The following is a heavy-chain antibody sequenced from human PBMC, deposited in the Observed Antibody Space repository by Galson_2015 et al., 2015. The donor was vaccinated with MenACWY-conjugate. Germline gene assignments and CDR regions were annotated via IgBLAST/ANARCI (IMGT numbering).Heavy chain of an antibody. D-gene: IGHD5-18*01. CDR2: IIPIFGTA. J-gene: IGHJ4*02. Sequence: SVKVSCKASGGSFSNHIISWVRQTPGQGLEWMGGIIPIFGTAHYAQKFQGRVTITADESMRTVYMELSSLTSEDTAVYYCARDQDSAMITGCFDYWGQGSLVTVSS. V-gene: IGHV1-69*13. CDR3: ARDQDSAMITGCFDY. CDR1: GGSFSNHI.